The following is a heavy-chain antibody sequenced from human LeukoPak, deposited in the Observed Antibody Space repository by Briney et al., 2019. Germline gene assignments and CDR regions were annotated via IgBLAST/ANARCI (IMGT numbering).Heavy chain of an antibody. V-gene: IGHV3-21*01. Sequence: GGSLRLFCAASGFTFSSYRINWVRQAPGKGLEWVSSISSSSSYIYYADSVKGRFTISRDNAKNSLYLQMNSLRAEDTAVYYCARVGDYHNYYYYGMDVWGQGTTVTVSS. CDR3: ARVGDYHNYYYYGMDV. CDR1: GFTFSSYR. D-gene: IGHD3-9*01. J-gene: IGHJ6*02. CDR2: ISSSSSYI.